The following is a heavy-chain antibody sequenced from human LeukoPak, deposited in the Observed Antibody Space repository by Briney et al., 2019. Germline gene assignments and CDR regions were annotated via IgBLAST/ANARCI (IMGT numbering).Heavy chain of an antibody. Sequence: SETLSLTCTVSGGSISSYYWSWIRQPAGKGLEWIGRIYTSGSTNYNPSLKSRVTMSVDTSKNQFSLKLSSVTAADTAVYYCAREPAGYYGSGSYHNFPYYYYYMDVWGKGTTVTISS. CDR1: GGSISSYY. J-gene: IGHJ6*03. CDR3: AREPAGYYGSGSYHNFPYYYYYMDV. CDR2: IYTSGST. D-gene: IGHD3-10*01. V-gene: IGHV4-4*07.